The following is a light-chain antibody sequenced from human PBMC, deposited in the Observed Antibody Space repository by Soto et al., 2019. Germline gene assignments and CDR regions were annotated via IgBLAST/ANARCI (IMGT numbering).Light chain of an antibody. CDR2: GNS. J-gene: IGLJ1*01. CDR3: QSYDSSLSGWV. Sequence: QSVLTQPLSVSGAPGQRVTISCSGSSSNIGVGYTVHWYQQLPGTAPKLLIYGNSNRPSGVPDRFSGSKSGTSASLAITGLQTEDEADYYCQSYDSSLSGWVFGTGTKLTVL. V-gene: IGLV1-40*01. CDR1: SSNIGVGYT.